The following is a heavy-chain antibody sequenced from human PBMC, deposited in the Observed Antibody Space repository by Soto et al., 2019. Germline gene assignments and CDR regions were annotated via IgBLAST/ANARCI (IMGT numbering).Heavy chain of an antibody. Sequence: QVQLMQSGAEVKKPGASVKVSCKASGDTFTEYYIHWVRQAPGQGLEWMGTVNPSGGHTTYAQHFLGRVTMTRDPATSTIYMELTSLTSEDTAVYDCARGGHVVVVTAALDYWGQGTLVTVSS. CDR2: VNPSGGHT. CDR1: GDTFTEYY. D-gene: IGHD2-21*02. CDR3: ARGGHVVVVTAALDY. V-gene: IGHV1-46*01. J-gene: IGHJ4*02.